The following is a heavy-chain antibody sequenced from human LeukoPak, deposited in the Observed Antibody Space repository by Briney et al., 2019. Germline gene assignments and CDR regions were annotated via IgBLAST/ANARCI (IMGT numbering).Heavy chain of an antibody. J-gene: IGHJ4*02. D-gene: IGHD4-17*01. CDR2: INPNSGGT. CDR3: AREAVTTHHDY. Sequence: ASVKVSCKASGYTFTGYYMHWVRQAPGQGLEWMGWINPNSGGTNYAEKFQGRVTMTRATSISTAYMELSRLRSDDTAVYYCAREAVTTHHDYWGQGTLVTVSS. V-gene: IGHV1-2*02. CDR1: GYTFTGYY.